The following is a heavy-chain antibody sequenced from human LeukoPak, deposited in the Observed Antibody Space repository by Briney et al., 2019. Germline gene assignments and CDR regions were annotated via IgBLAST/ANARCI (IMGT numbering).Heavy chain of an antibody. V-gene: IGHV3-66*02. D-gene: IGHD6-25*01. CDR3: ARNAGSSSGCYYYYYYMDV. J-gene: IGHJ6*03. CDR2: IYSGGST. Sequence: GGSLRLSCAASGFTVSSNYMSWVRQAPGKGLEWVSVIYSGGSTYYADSVKGRFTISRDNSKNTLYLQMNSLRAEDTAVYYCARNAGSSSGCYYYYYYMDVGGKGPTVTVSS. CDR1: GFTVSSNY.